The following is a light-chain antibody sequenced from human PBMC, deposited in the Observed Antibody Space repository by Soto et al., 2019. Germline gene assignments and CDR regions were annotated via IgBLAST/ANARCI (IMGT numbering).Light chain of an antibody. CDR2: DVS. Sequence: QSALTQPRSVSGSPGQSVTISCTGTSSDVGGYNYVSWYQQHPGKAPKLIMYDVSKRPSGVPDRFSGSKSGNTASLTVSGLQADDEADYYCSAYAGSNTFVFGTGTKLTVL. CDR1: SSDVGGYNY. CDR3: SAYAGSNTFV. V-gene: IGLV2-11*01. J-gene: IGLJ1*01.